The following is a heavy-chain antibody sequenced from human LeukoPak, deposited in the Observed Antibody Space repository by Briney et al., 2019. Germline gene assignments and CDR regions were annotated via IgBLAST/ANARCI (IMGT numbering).Heavy chain of an antibody. V-gene: IGHV3-23*01. CDR1: GFTFISYA. CDR2: ICGSGGSI. Sequence: GGSLRLSCAASGFTFISYAMNWVREAPGKRWEWVSDICGSGGSIYYADSVKGRFCISRDNSKNTLYLQLNSLRVEDTAVYYCAKAHGGSYHSGIDWGQGTLVIVSS. J-gene: IGHJ4*02. CDR3: AKAHGGSYHSGID. D-gene: IGHD1-26*01.